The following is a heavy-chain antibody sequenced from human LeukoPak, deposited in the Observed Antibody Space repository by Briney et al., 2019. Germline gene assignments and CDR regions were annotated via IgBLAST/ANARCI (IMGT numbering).Heavy chain of an antibody. J-gene: IGHJ4*02. V-gene: IGHV3-33*01. CDR2: IWYDGSNK. CDR3: ARDGAGGGWYDY. CDR1: GFTFSSYG. D-gene: IGHD6-19*01. Sequence: GGSLRLSCAAPGFTFSSYGMHWVRQAPGKGLEWVAVIWYDGSNKYYADSVKGRFTISRDNSKNTLYLQMNSLRAEDTAVYYCARDGAGGGWYDYWGQGTLVTVSS.